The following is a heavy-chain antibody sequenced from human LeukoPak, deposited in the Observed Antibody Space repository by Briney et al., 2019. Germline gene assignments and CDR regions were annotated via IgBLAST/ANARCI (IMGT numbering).Heavy chain of an antibody. V-gene: IGHV4-34*01. D-gene: IGHD6-19*01. CDR3: AKGGQWQTY. J-gene: IGHJ4*02. CDR1: GGSLSGDY. Sequence: SETLSLTCGVYGGSLSGDYWIWIRQPPGKGLEWIGEISHTGWTHYNPSLKSRVTISLDTSKNQFPLKLTSMTAADTAVYYCAKGGQWQTYWGQGTLVTVSS. CDR2: ISHTGWT.